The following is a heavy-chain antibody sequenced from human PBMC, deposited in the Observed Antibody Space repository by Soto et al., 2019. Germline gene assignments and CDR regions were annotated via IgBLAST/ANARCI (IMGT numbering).Heavy chain of an antibody. CDR3: ARARDIVLVPAAMGLGPGYYGMDV. CDR1: GFSFSYFW. D-gene: IGHD2-2*01. J-gene: IGHJ6*02. Sequence: GGSLRLSCATSGFSFSYFWLNWVRQAPGRGLEWVANINQNGSEKYYVDSVKGRFTISRDNAQNSLYLQMNSLRAEDTALYYCARARDIVLVPAAMGLGPGYYGMDVWGQGTTVTVSS. CDR2: INQNGSEK. V-gene: IGHV3-7*05.